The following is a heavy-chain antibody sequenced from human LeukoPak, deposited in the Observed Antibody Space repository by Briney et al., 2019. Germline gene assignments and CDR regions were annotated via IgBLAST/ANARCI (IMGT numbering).Heavy chain of an antibody. CDR3: ASREDYGDPTGMDV. V-gene: IGHV7-4-1*02. J-gene: IGHJ6*02. CDR1: GYTFTSYA. D-gene: IGHD4-17*01. Sequence: ASVKVSCKASGYTFTSYAMNWVRQAPGQGLEWMGWINTNTGNPTYAQGFTGRFVFSLDTSVSTAYLQISSLKAEDTAVYYCASREDYGDPTGMDVWGQGTTVTVSS. CDR2: INTNTGNP.